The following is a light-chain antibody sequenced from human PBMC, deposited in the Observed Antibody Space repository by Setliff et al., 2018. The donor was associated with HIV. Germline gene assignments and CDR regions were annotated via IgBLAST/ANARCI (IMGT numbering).Light chain of an antibody. CDR3: SSYRSSRTLV. Sequence: QSVLTQPASVSGYPGQSITISCTGTSSDIGGYDYVSWYQQYPGKDPKLMIYEVSNRPSGVSNRFSGSKSADTATLTISGPQAEDEADYYCSSYRSSRTLVFCGGTKVTAL. CDR2: EVS. J-gene: IGLJ3*02. CDR1: SSDIGGYDY. V-gene: IGLV2-14*01.